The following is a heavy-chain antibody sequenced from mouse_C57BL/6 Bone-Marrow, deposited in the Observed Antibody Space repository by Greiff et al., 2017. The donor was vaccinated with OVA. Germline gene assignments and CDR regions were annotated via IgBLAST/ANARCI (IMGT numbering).Heavy chain of an antibody. J-gene: IGHJ1*03. Sequence: EVKVVESGPELVKPGASVKISCKASGYSFTGYYMNWVKQSPEKSLEWIGEINPSTGGTTYNQKFKAKATLTVDKSSSTAYMQLKSLTSEDSAVYYCARGDGYDVWYFDVWGTGTTVTVSS. CDR1: GYSFTGYY. V-gene: IGHV1-42*01. CDR2: INPSTGGT. CDR3: ARGDGYDVWYFDV. D-gene: IGHD2-2*01.